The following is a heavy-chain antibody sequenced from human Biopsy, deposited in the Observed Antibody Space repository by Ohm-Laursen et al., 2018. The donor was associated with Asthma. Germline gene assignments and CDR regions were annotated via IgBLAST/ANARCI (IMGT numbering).Heavy chain of an antibody. D-gene: IGHD5/OR15-5a*01. Sequence: VASVKVSCNASEDTFSSYVISWVRQAPGQGLEWMGGIMPPFGLTNYAQRFQARLTISADKSTRTAYMELRRLRSEDSAVYYCARDHCSALWAGVSTDNCYFDYWGQGTLLTVSS. CDR3: ARDHCSALWAGVSTDNCYFDY. CDR1: EDTFSSYV. J-gene: IGHJ4*02. V-gene: IGHV1-69*10. CDR2: IMPPFGLT.